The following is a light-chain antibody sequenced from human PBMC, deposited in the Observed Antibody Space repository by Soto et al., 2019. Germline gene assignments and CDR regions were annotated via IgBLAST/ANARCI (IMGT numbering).Light chain of an antibody. CDR3: QQRNIWPPVT. V-gene: IGKV3-11*01. Sequence: EIVLTQSPATLSLSPGERATLSCRASQSVSSYLAWHQQKPGQAPRLLIYGAFNRATGIPARFSGSGSGTDFTLTINSLEPEDFAVYYCQQRNIWPPVTFGQGTRLEIK. J-gene: IGKJ5*01. CDR2: GAF. CDR1: QSVSSY.